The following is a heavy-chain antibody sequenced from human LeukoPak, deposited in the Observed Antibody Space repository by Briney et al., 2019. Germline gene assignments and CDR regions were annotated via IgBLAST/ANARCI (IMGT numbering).Heavy chain of an antibody. Sequence: SETLSLTCTVSGGSIRSYYWSWIRQPPGKGLEWIGYSYYNGSTNYKSSLKSRVTISVDTSKNQISLKLNSVTAADTAMYYCAGWAYDSSGYRLDYWGQGTLVTVSS. CDR3: AGWAYDSSGYRLDY. CDR1: GGSIRSYY. J-gene: IGHJ4*02. D-gene: IGHD3-22*01. V-gene: IGHV4-59*01. CDR2: SYYNGST.